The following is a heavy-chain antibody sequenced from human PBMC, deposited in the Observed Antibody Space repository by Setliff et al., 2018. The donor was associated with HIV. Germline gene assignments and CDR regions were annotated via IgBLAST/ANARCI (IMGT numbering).Heavy chain of an antibody. V-gene: IGHV4-61*09. CDR1: GGSISSGGYY. J-gene: IGHJ3*02. Sequence: PSETLSLTCTVAGGSISSGGYYWSWIRQPAGKGLEWIGHIYTSGSTKYNPSLKGRVTISVDTSKNQFSLNLSSVTAADTAFYYCATFSPRDAFDIWGQGTMVT. CDR2: IYTSGST. CDR3: ATFSPRDAFDI. D-gene: IGHD3-16*01.